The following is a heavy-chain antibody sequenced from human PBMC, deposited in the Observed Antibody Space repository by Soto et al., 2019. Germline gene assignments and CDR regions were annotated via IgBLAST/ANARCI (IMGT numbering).Heavy chain of an antibody. Sequence: QVQLVQSGAEVQTPGSSVKVSCKASGGTFGSYAISWVRQAPGQGLEWMGGIIPIPGTANYAQKFQGRVTMAADESTSTANMELSSLRSEDTAVYYCAGSQDSRTSLEIYYYYYYGMDVWGQGTTVTVSS. CDR2: IIPIPGTA. J-gene: IGHJ6*02. CDR1: GGTFGSYA. V-gene: IGHV1-69*01. D-gene: IGHD2-2*01. CDR3: AGSQDSRTSLEIYYYYYYGMDV.